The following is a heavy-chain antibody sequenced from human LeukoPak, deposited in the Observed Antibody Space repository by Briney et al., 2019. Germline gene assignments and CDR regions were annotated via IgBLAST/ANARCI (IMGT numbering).Heavy chain of an antibody. D-gene: IGHD3-3*01. CDR2: ISAYNGNT. CDR1: GYTFTSYG. J-gene: IGHJ5*02. Sequence: ASVKVSCKASGYTFTSYGISWVRQAPGQGLEWMGWISAYNGNTNYAQKLQGRVTMTTDTSTSTAYMELRSLRSDDTAVYYCAGDTIFGVVISTNWFDPWGQGTLVTVSS. V-gene: IGHV1-18*01. CDR3: AGDTIFGVVISTNWFDP.